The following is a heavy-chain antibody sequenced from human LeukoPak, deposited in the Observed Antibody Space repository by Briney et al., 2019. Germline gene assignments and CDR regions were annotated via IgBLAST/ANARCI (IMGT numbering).Heavy chain of an antibody. Sequence: SETLSLTCTVSGGSISNYYYWTWIRQPPRKGLEWIGYVYYTGSTNFNPSLTSRVTMSLDTSRNQFSLKLTSLTAADTAVYYCARGAMATTPFFDYWGQGTLVTVSS. CDR3: ARGAMATTPFFDY. J-gene: IGHJ4*02. D-gene: IGHD5-24*01. CDR2: VYYTGST. CDR1: GGSISNYY. V-gene: IGHV4-59*01.